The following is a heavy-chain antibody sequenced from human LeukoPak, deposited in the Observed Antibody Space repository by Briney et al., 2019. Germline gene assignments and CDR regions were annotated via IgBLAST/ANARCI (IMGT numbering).Heavy chain of an antibody. Sequence: PSETLSLTCAVYGGSFSGYYWSWIRQPPGKGLEWIGEINHSGSTNYNPSLKSRVTISVDTSKNQFSPKLSSVTAADTAAYYCARVGPPVLVVYAYWFDPWGQGTLVTVSS. J-gene: IGHJ5*02. CDR2: INHSGST. CDR3: ARVGPPVLVVYAYWFDP. CDR1: GGSFSGYY. D-gene: IGHD2-8*02. V-gene: IGHV4-34*01.